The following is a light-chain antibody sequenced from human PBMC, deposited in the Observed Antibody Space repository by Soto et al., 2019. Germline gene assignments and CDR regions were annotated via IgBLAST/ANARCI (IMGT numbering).Light chain of an antibody. Sequence: DIQMTQSPSSLSASVGDRVTITCRASQGISNFLAWYQQIPGKVPKLLISAASTLQSGVPSRFSGSGSGTDFTLTIRSLQPEDVATYFCQKYTIVPAFGGGPKVEIK. CDR2: AAS. CDR1: QGISNF. J-gene: IGKJ4*01. CDR3: QKYTIVPA. V-gene: IGKV1-27*01.